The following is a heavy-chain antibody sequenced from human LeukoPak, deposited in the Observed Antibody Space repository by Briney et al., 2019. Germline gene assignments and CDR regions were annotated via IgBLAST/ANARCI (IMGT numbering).Heavy chain of an antibody. V-gene: IGHV4-34*01. J-gene: IGHJ5*02. Sequence: SETLSLTCAVYGGSFSGYYWSWIRQPPGKGLEWIGEINHSGSTKYNPSLKSRVSISIDTSKNQFSLKLSSVTAADTAVYYCASEREGIYWFDPWGQGTLVTVSS. CDR2: INHSGST. D-gene: IGHD3-10*01. CDR1: GGSFSGYY. CDR3: ASEREGIYWFDP.